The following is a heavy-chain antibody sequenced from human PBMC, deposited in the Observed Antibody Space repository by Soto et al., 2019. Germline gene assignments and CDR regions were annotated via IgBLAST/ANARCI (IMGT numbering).Heavy chain of an antibody. Sequence: QVQLVESGGGVVQPGRSLRLSCAASGFTFSSYAMHWVRQAPGKGLEWVAVISYDGSNKYYADSVKGRFTISRDNSKNTLYLQMNSLRTEDTAAYYCARDDVPAMAAAARHFDYWGQGTLVTVSS. J-gene: IGHJ4*02. CDR1: GFTFSSYA. CDR2: ISYDGSNK. D-gene: IGHD6-13*01. CDR3: ARDDVPAMAAAARHFDY. V-gene: IGHV3-30-3*01.